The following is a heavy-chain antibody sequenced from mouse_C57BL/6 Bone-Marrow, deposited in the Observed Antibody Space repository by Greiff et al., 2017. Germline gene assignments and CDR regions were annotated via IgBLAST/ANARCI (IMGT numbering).Heavy chain of an antibody. CDR3: ARGWFAY. CDR1: GFTFSSYA. Sequence: EVKVVESGGGLVKPGGSLKLSCAASGFTFSSYAMSWVRQTPEKRLEWVATISDGGSYTYYPDNVKGRFTISRDNAKNNLYLQMSHLKSEDTAMYYCARGWFAYWGQGTLVTVSA. CDR2: ISDGGSYT. J-gene: IGHJ3*01. V-gene: IGHV5-4*03.